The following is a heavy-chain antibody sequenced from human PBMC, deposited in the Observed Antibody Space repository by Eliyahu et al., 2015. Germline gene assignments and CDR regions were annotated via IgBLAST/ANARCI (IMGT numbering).Heavy chain of an antibody. CDR1: GXXFXSYA. D-gene: IGHD5-12*01. CDR2: ISGSGGST. Sequence: EVQLLESGGGXVXXGGSLRLSCAXXGXXFXSYAMSWVRQAPGKGLEWVSAISGSGGSTYYADSVKGRFTISRDNSKNTLYLQMNSLRAEDTAVYYCAKDRSGYDLGDIDYWGQGTLVTVSS. J-gene: IGHJ4*02. V-gene: IGHV3-23*01. CDR3: AKDRSGYDLGDIDY.